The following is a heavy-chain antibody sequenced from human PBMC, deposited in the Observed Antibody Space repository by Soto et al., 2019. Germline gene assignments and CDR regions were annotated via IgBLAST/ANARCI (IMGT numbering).Heavy chain of an antibody. D-gene: IGHD3-9*01. CDR2: ISGSGGST. CDR3: AKTPPFDWLYPGSYFDP. J-gene: IGHJ5*02. Sequence: GGSLRLSCAASGFTFSSYTMSWVRQAPGKGLEWVSGISGSGGSTYYADSVKGRFTISRDNSKNTLYLQMNTLRAEDTAVYYCAKTPPFDWLYPGSYFDPWGQGTLVTVSS. CDR1: GFTFSSYT. V-gene: IGHV3-23*01.